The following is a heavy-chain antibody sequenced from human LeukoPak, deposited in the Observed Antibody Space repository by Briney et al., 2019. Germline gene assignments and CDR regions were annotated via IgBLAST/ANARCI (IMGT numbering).Heavy chain of an antibody. Sequence: GESLKISCKGSGYSFTNYWIGWVRQMPGKGLEWMGIIYPGDSDTRYRPSFQGQVTISADKSHSTAYLQWSSLEASDTAMYFCARQSGYSSGRAHFDYWGQGTLVTVSS. D-gene: IGHD6-19*01. CDR2: IYPGDSDT. CDR3: ARQSGYSSGRAHFDY. CDR1: GYSFTNYW. J-gene: IGHJ4*02. V-gene: IGHV5-51*01.